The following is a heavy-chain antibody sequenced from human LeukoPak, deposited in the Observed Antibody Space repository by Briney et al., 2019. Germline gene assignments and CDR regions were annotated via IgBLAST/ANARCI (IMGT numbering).Heavy chain of an antibody. J-gene: IGHJ4*02. D-gene: IGHD6-19*01. Sequence: PGGSLRLSCAASEFTLGHYWMHWVRQAPGKGLEWVSRINSDGSRADYADSVKGRCTISRDNAKNTVYLQMDSLRAEDTAVYYCARDSGGQWLVLFDYWGQGTLVTVAS. CDR3: ARDSGGQWLVLFDY. V-gene: IGHV3-74*01. CDR2: INSDGSRA. CDR1: EFTLGHYW.